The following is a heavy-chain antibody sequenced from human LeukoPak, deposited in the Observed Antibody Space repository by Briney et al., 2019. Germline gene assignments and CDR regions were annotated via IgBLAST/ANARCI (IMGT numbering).Heavy chain of an antibody. CDR2: IYHSGST. D-gene: IGHD4-17*01. V-gene: IGHV4-38-2*01. J-gene: IGHJ4*02. CDR1: GYSISSGYY. CDR3: ARVGTVTTSSPKN. Sequence: SETLSLTCAVSGYSISSGYYWGWIRQPPGKGLEWIGSIYHSGSTYYNPSLKSRVTISVDTSKNQFSLKLSSATAADTAVYYCARVGTVTTSSPKNWGQGTLVTVSS.